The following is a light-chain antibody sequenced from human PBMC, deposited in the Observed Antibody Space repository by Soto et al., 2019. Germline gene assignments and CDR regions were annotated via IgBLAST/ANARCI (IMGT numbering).Light chain of an antibody. V-gene: IGKV3-15*01. Sequence: EIVLTQSPATLSVSPRESATLSCRASQSVTSDLAWYQQKPGQAPRLLIYAASTRATAIPARFSGTGSGTEFTLTISSLQSEDFAVYYCQQYSNRHPTFGGGTKVEMK. CDR2: AAS. CDR3: QQYSNRHPT. J-gene: IGKJ4*02. CDR1: QSVTSD.